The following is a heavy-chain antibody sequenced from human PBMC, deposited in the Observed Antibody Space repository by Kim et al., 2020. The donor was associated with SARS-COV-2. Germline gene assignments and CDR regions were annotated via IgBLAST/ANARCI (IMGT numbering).Heavy chain of an antibody. D-gene: IGHD3-9*01. CDR2: ISSNNGSI. Sequence: ASVKVSCKASGYTFTTHGLSWGRLAPGQGLEGRGWISSNNGSITDAHNFKGRVTMTTDTYTTTAYLDLRSLTSYDTAVYYCARDQKDDILTGYFDIWGQGNTVSVSS. CDR3: ARDQKDDILTGYFDI. V-gene: IGHV1-18*04. CDR1: GYTFTTHG. J-gene: IGHJ6*02.